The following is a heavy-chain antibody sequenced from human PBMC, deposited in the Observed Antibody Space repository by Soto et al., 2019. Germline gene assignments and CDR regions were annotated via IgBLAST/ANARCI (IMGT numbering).Heavy chain of an antibody. V-gene: IGHV1-3*01. CDR3: ARSPKGLLWLGDRQNWFDP. CDR1: GYTFTSYA. J-gene: IGHJ5*02. D-gene: IGHD3-10*01. CDR2: INAGNGNT. Sequence: GASVKVSCKASGYTFTSYAMHWVRQAPGQRLEWMGWINAGNGNTKYSQKFQGRVTITRDTSASTAYMELSSLRSEDTAVYYCARSPKGLLWLGDRQNWFDPWGQGTLVTVSS.